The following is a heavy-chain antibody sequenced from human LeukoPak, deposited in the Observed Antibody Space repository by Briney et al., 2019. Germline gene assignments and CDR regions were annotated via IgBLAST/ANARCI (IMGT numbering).Heavy chain of an antibody. CDR3: ASGPRDYDILTGYYQTLDY. D-gene: IGHD3-9*01. J-gene: IGHJ4*02. Sequence: SVKVSCKASGGTFSSYAISWVRQAPGQGLEWMGRIIPIFGTANYAQKFQGRVTITTDESTSTAYMELGSLRSEDTAVYYCASGPRDYDILTGYYQTLDYWGQGTLVTVSS. V-gene: IGHV1-69*05. CDR1: GGTFSSYA. CDR2: IIPIFGTA.